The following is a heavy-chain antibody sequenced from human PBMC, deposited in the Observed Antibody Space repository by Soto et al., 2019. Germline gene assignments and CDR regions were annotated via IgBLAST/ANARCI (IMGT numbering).Heavy chain of an antibody. V-gene: IGHV4-39*01. D-gene: IGHD1-1*01. CDR1: GGSISSISYY. Sequence: SETLSLTCTVSGGSISSISYYWGWIRQPPGKGLEWIGSIYYSGSTYYNPSLKSRVTISVDTSKNQFSLKLSSVTAADTAVYYCARHALDDASIDYWGQGTLVTVSS. J-gene: IGHJ4*02. CDR2: IYYSGST. CDR3: ARHALDDASIDY.